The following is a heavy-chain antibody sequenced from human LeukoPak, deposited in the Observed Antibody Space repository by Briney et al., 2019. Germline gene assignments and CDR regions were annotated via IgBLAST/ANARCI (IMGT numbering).Heavy chain of an antibody. V-gene: IGHV4-30-4*01. CDR3: ARSLRNSGHKNHYFDY. J-gene: IGHJ4*02. CDR2: IYYSGST. Sequence: SQTLSLTCTVSGGSISSGDYYWSWIRQPPGKGLEWIGYIYYSGSTYYNPSLKSRVTISVDTSKNQFSLKLSSVTAADTAVYYCARSLRNSGHKNHYFDYWGQGTLVTVSS. CDR1: GGSISSGDYY. D-gene: IGHD1-26*01.